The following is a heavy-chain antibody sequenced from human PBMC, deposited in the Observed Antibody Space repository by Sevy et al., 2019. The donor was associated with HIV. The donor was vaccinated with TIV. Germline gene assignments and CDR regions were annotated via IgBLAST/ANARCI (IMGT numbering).Heavy chain of an antibody. CDR3: ARDAAEGPYGDTFFSNWFDA. CDR1: GFTFSNYP. D-gene: IGHD2-21*01. V-gene: IGHV3-30*04. Sequence: GGSLRLSCAASGFTFSNYPMYWVRQAPGKGLEWVATISYDGNTKYYADSVKGRFTISRDNSKNTLYLQMNTVRAEDTALYYCARDAAEGPYGDTFFSNWFDAWGQGTLVTVSS. CDR2: ISYDGNTK. J-gene: IGHJ5*02.